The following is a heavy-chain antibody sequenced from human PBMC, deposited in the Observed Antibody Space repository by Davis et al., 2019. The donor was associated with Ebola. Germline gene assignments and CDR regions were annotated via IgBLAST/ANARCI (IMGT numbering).Heavy chain of an antibody. CDR2: INTNTGNP. CDR1: GYTFTSYA. CDR3: ARLPMITFGGVIVPPVDY. J-gene: IGHJ4*02. V-gene: IGHV7-4-1*02. D-gene: IGHD3-16*02. Sequence: ASVKVSCKVSGYTFTSYAMNWVRQAPGQGLEWMGWINTNTGNPTYAQGFTGRFVFSLDTSVSTAYLQISSLKAEDTAVYYCARLPMITFGGVIVPPVDYWGQGTLVTVSS.